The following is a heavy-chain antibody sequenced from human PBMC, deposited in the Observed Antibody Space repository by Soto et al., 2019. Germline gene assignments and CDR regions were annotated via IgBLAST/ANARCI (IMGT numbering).Heavy chain of an antibody. D-gene: IGHD2-15*01. Sequence: QLQLQESGPGLVKPSETLSLTCTVSGGSISSSSYYWGWIRQPPGKGLEWIGSIYYSGSTYYNPSPKSRVTISVDTSKNQFSLNLSSVTAADTAVYYCASELGYCSGGSCYSKYYFDYWGQGTLVTVSS. CDR2: IYYSGST. J-gene: IGHJ4*02. V-gene: IGHV4-39*01. CDR1: GGSISSSSYY. CDR3: ASELGYCSGGSCYSKYYFDY.